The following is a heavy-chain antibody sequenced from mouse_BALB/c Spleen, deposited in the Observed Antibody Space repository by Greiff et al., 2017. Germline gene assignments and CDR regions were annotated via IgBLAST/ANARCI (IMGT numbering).Heavy chain of an antibody. CDR1: GYIFTSYC. J-gene: IGHJ4*01. V-gene: IGHV1S132*01. CDR2: MYPGTGSN. CDR3: ARSEDYGSRVYYYAMDY. Sequence: VQLQESGAELVRPGASVRLSCKTSGYIFTSYCMHWVKQSSGQGLEWIGRMYPGTGSNYYNEKFKGKATLTADTSSSTAYMKLSSLKSEDSAVYFCARSEDYGSRVYYYAMDYWGQGTSVTVSS. D-gene: IGHD1-1*01.